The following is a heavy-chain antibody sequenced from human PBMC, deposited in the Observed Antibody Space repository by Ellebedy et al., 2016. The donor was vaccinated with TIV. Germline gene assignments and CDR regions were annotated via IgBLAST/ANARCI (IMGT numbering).Heavy chain of an antibody. Sequence: GESLKISCAATGYIFNFFAMTWVRQAPGKALEWVSAVSGSGDTTYYADSVKGRFTISRDNSKNTLYLQMDSLGVEATAVYYCATRLGEGIQLWGGFDYWGQGTVVTVSS. V-gene: IGHV3-23*01. CDR1: GYIFNFFA. CDR2: VSGSGDTT. J-gene: IGHJ4*02. D-gene: IGHD5-18*01. CDR3: ATRLGEGIQLWGGFDY.